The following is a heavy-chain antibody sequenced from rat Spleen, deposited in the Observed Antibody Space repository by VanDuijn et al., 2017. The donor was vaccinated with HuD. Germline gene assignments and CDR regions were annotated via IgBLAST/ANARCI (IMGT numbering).Heavy chain of an antibody. CDR1: GFTFSDYN. D-gene: IGHD1-7*01. Sequence: EVQLVESGGGLVQPGRSLKLSCAASGFTFSDYNMAWVRQAPKKGLEWVATIIYDGSRTYYRDSVKGRFTISRDNAKSTLYLQMDSLRSEDTATYYCATLHTTGIPPPGDYWGQGVMVTVSS. CDR3: ATLHTTGIPPPGDY. V-gene: IGHV5S10*01. J-gene: IGHJ2*01. CDR2: IIYDGSRT.